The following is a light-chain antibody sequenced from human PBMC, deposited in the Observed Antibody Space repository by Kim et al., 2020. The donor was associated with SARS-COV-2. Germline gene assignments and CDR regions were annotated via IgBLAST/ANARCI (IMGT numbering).Light chain of an antibody. CDR1: ECVPKNF. CDR2: GAS. V-gene: IGKV3-20*01. Sequence: SPGEGATLSCTAIECVPKNFLAWFQHKPGQAPRLLIYGASNRATGIPDKFSGSGSGTDFTITISRLEPEDFAVYYCQQYAVSPITFGGGTKVDIK. CDR3: QQYAVSPIT. J-gene: IGKJ4*01.